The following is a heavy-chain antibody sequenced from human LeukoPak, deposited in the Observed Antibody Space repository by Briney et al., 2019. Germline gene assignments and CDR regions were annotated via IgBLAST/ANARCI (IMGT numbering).Heavy chain of an antibody. J-gene: IGHJ3*01. Sequence: SLRLSXTASGFTFSSYWMEWVRQAPGKGLVWVSRINSDGGTTIFADSVKGRFTVSRDNAKNTLYLQMNSLRAEDAAVYYCATYVDTVRYDAFDVWGQGTMVTVSS. CDR3: ATYVDTVRYDAFDV. D-gene: IGHD5-18*01. V-gene: IGHV3-74*01. CDR2: INSDGGTT. CDR1: GFTFSSYW.